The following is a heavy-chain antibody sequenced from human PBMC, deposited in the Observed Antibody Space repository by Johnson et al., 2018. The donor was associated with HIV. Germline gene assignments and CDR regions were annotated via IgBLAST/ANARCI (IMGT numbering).Heavy chain of an antibody. V-gene: IGHV3-30-3*01. J-gene: IGHJ3*02. D-gene: IGHD3-3*01. CDR1: GFTFSGYN. CDR3: AKDASATIFGVISGDAFDI. CDR2: ISYDGSDK. Sequence: QVQLVESGGGVVQPGRSLRLSCAASGFTFSGYNMHWVRQAPGKGLEWVAVISYDGSDKYYADSVKGRFTISRDNSKSTLDLHMNSLRTEDTAVYYCAKDASATIFGVISGDAFDIWGQGTTVTVSS.